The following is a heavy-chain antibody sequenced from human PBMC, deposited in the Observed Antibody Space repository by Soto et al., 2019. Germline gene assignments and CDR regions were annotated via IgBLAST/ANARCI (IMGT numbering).Heavy chain of an antibody. CDR3: ARGVTNSWYYFDY. CDR2: LYYSGNT. CDR1: GGSISSSTYY. J-gene: IGHJ4*02. Sequence: QLQLQESGPGLVKPLETLSLTCTVSGGSISSSTYYWGWIRQPPGKGLDWIGNLYYSGNTYYAPSLKGRVTIAVVSSKNQFSLKLNSVTAADTAVYYCARGVTNSWYYFDYWGQGTLVTVSS. V-gene: IGHV4-39*01. D-gene: IGHD6-13*01.